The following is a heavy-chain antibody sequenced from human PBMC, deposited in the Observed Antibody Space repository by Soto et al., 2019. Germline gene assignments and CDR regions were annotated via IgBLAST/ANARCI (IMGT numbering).Heavy chain of an antibody. J-gene: IGHJ6*02. Sequence: TSETLSLTCAVSGGSISSSNWWSWVRQPPGKGLEWIGEIYHRGSTNYNPSLKSRVTISVDKSKNQFSLKLSSVTAADTAVYYCARLKGRSQHDDYYYGMDVWGQGTTVTVSS. CDR3: ARLKGRSQHDDYYYGMDV. CDR2: IYHRGST. V-gene: IGHV4-4*02. D-gene: IGHD2-2*01. CDR1: GGSISSSNW.